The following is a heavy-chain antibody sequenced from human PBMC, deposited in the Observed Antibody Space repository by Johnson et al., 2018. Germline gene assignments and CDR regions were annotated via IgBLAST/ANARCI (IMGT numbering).Heavy chain of an antibody. CDR3: ARRDNIRIEGENAFDI. CDR1: GFTVSSNY. J-gene: IGHJ3*02. Sequence: VQLVQSGGGLIQPGGSLRLSCAASGFTVSSNYMSWVRQAPGKGLEWVSVIYSGGSTYYADSVKGRFTISRDNSKNTLFLQMSSLKASDPAMYYCARRDNIRIEGENAFDIWGQGTMVTVSS. CDR2: IYSGGST. V-gene: IGHV3-53*01. D-gene: IGHD2-2*02.